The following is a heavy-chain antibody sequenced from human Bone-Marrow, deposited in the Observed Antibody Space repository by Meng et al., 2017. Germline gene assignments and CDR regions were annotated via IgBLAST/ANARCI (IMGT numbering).Heavy chain of an antibody. D-gene: IGHD6-13*01. CDR1: VGAISSSNW. Sequence: VQLQESGPGLVKPSGILSLTCAVSVGAISSSNWWSWIRQPPGKGLEWIGEIYHSGSTNYNPSLKSRVTISVEKSNNQFSLKLNSVTAADTAVYYCSRDRMTYSSYWDPISWFGPWGRGSLVTVSS. J-gene: IGHJ5*02. V-gene: IGHV4-4*02. CDR2: IYHSGST. CDR3: SRDRMTYSSYWDPISWFGP.